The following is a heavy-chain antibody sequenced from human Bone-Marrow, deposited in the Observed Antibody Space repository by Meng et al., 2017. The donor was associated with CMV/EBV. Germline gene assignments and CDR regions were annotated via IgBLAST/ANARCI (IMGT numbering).Heavy chain of an antibody. Sequence: GESLKISCAASGFNLSNSPMHWVRQAPGKGLEWVAVISFDGSIKDYADSVKGRFTISRDNAKNSLYLQMNSLRAEDTAVYYCAREWGYYGSGRYYYYGMAVWGQGTTVTVSS. CDR3: AREWGYYGSGRYYYYGMAV. D-gene: IGHD3-10*01. V-gene: IGHV3-30*04. CDR1: GFNLSNSP. CDR2: ISFDGSIK. J-gene: IGHJ6*01.